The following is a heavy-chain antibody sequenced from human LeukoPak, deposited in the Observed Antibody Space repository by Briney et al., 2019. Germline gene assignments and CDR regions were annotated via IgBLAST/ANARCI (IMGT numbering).Heavy chain of an antibody. V-gene: IGHV3-7*01. CDR1: GFTCSSYW. CDR3: ARALWGRWLQFDY. CDR2: IKQDGSEK. Sequence: GGSLRLSCAASGFTCSSYWMSWVRQAPGKGLEWVANIKQDGSEKYYVDSVKGRFTISRDNAKNSLYLQMNSLRAEDTAVYYCARALWGRWLQFDYWGQGTLVTVSS. D-gene: IGHD5-24*01. J-gene: IGHJ4*02.